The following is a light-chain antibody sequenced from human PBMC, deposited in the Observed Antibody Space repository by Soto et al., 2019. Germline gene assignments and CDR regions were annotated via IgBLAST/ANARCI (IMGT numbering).Light chain of an antibody. J-gene: IGKJ1*01. V-gene: IGKV1-5*03. CDR2: KTS. CDR1: QSISSW. CDR3: QYFET. Sequence: DIQMTQSPSTLSASIGDRVTITCRASQSISSWLAWYQQKPGKAPNLLIYKTSTLKSGVPSRFSGSGTGAEFTLTISNLQPDDYEIYYCQYFETLGQGTKVEIK.